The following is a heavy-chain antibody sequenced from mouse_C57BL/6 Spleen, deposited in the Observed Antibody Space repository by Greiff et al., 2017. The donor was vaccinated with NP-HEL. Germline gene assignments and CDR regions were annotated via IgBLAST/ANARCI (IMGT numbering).Heavy chain of an antibody. V-gene: IGHV1-42*01. CDR2: INPSTGGT. Sequence: VQLKESGPELVKPGASVKISCKASGYSFTGYYMNWVKQSPEKSLEWIGEINPSTGGTTYNQKFKAKATLTVDKSSSTAYMQLKSLTSEDSAVYYCARDLDYFDYWGQGTTLTVSS. CDR3: ARDLDYFDY. J-gene: IGHJ2*01. CDR1: GYSFTGYY.